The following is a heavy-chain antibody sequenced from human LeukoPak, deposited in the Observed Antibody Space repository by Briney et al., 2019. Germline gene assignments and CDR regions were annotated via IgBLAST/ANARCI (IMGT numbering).Heavy chain of an antibody. J-gene: IGHJ4*02. CDR1: GYTFTSYG. CDR2: ISAYNGNT. Sequence: ASVKVSCKASGYTFTSYGISWVRQAPGQGLEWIGWISAYNGNTNYAQKLQGRVTMTTDTSTSTAYMELRSLRSDDTAVYYCASQTRIYGDYLIDYWGQGTLVTVSS. D-gene: IGHD4-17*01. CDR3: ASQTRIYGDYLIDY. V-gene: IGHV1-18*01.